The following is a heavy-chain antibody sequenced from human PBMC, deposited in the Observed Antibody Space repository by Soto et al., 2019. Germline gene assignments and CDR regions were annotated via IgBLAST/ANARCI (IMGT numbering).Heavy chain of an antibody. V-gene: IGHV3-15*07. J-gene: IGHJ3*02. Sequence: QLVVSGGGLVKPGGSLRLSCAASGFTFSHAWMNWVRQAPGKGLEWVGRIKSKTDGGTIDYAAPVKGRFTISRDDSENTLYLQMNSLKTEDTAVYYCTASYRDYVGSAFDIWAQGTMVTVSS. CDR1: GFTFSHAW. CDR2: IKSKTDGGTI. CDR3: TASYRDYVGSAFDI. D-gene: IGHD4-17*01.